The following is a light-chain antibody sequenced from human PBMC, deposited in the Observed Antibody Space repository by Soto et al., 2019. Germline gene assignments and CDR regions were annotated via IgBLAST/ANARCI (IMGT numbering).Light chain of an antibody. V-gene: IGKV1-5*03. CDR1: QTISSW. CDR2: KAS. CDR3: QNYNSYSEA. J-gene: IGKJ1*01. Sequence: IQLTQSPSSLSASVVDRVTITCRASQTISSWLAWYQQKPGKAPKLLIYKASTLKSGVPSRFSGSGSGTEFTLTISSLQPDDFATYYCQNYNSYSEACGQGTKVDIK.